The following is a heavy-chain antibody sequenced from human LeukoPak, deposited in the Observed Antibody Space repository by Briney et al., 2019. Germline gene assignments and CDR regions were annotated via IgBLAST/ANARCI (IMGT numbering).Heavy chain of an antibody. J-gene: IGHJ4*02. V-gene: IGHV4-31*03. CDR3: ARGRRGPKRDSYYFDY. CDR2: IYYSGST. Sequence: SETLSLTCTVSGGSISSGGYYWSWVRQHPGKGLEWIVYIYYSGSTYYNPSLKSRVTISADTSKNQFSLKLSSVTAADTAVYYCARGRRGPKRDSYYFDYWGQGTLVTVSS. D-gene: IGHD4-11*01. CDR1: GGSISSGGYY.